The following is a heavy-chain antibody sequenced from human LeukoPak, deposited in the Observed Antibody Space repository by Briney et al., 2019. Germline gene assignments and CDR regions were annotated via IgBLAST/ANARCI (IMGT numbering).Heavy chain of an antibody. Sequence: GGSLRLSCAASGFTFSSYGMYWVRQAPGKGLEWVAFIRYDGTNKYYADSVKGRFTISRDNSKNTLYLQMNSLRAEDTAVYYCARVRRGSGSAPYDAFDIWGQGTMVTVSS. V-gene: IGHV3-30*02. CDR1: GFTFSSYG. D-gene: IGHD3-10*01. CDR3: ARVRRGSGSAPYDAFDI. CDR2: IRYDGTNK. J-gene: IGHJ3*02.